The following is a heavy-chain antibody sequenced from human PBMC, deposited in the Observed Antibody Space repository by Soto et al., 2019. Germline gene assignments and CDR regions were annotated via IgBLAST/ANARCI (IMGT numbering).Heavy chain of an antibody. CDR3: AREGYSYGTYFDY. CDR2: IRRDGNEK. V-gene: IGHV3-7*01. Sequence: EVQLVESGGGLVQPGGSLRLSCAASGFTLSNYWMSWVRQAPGKGLEGVANIRRDGNEKYYVASVKGRFTISRDNAKNALDLQMNSLRAEDTAVYYCAREGYSYGTYFDYWGQGTLVTVSS. D-gene: IGHD5-18*01. CDR1: GFTLSNYW. J-gene: IGHJ4*02.